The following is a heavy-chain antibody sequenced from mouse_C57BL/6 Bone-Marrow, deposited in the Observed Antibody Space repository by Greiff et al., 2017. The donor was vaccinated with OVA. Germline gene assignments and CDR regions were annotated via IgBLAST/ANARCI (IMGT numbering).Heavy chain of an antibody. V-gene: IGHV1-26*01. J-gene: IGHJ2*01. CDR1: GYTFTDYY. D-gene: IGHD2-13*01. CDR2: INPNNGGT. CDR3: AKDYFNDFDY. Sequence: EVQLQQSGPELVKPGASVKISCKASGYTFTDYYMNWVKQSHGKSLEWIGDINPNNGGTSYNQKFKGKATLTVDKSSSTAYMELRSLTSEDSAVYYCAKDYFNDFDYWGQGTTLTVSS.